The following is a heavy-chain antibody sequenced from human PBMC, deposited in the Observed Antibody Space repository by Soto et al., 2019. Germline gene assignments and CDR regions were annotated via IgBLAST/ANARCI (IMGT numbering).Heavy chain of an antibody. Sequence: QVQLVQSGAEVKKPGASVKVSCRASGYTFTSYGISWVRQAPGQGLEWMGWISANNGNTNYAQKLQGRVTMTTDTPTSTAYLELGSLRSADTAVYDCARDRGSDALDYWGQGTLVTVSS. CDR1: GYTFTSYG. CDR3: ARDRGSDALDY. CDR2: ISANNGNT. D-gene: IGHD3-16*01. J-gene: IGHJ4*02. V-gene: IGHV1-18*01.